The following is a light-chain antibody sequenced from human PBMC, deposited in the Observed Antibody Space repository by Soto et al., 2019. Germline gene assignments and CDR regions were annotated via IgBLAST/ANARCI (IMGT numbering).Light chain of an antibody. CDR1: QSISIW. CDR2: AAS. Sequence: DIQMTQTPSALSASIGDRVTITCRASQSISIWLAWYQQKPGKAPKLLIYAASSLESGVPSRFSGSGSGTEFTLTISSLQPDDFATYYCHHYNTYSTFGQGTRV. V-gene: IGKV1-5*03. J-gene: IGKJ1*01. CDR3: HHYNTYST.